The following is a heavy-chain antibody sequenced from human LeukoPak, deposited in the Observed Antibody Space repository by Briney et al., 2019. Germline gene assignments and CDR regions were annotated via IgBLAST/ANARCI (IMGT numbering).Heavy chain of an antibody. V-gene: IGHV4-39*07. D-gene: IGHD2-2*01. Sequence: NPSETLSLTCTVSGGSISSGSYYWNWTRQPPGKGLEWIGSIYHSGSTYYNPSLKSRVTISVDPSKNQFSLKLSSVTAADTAVYYCARFRDRDIVVVPAAGAFFDYWGQGTLVTVSS. CDR1: GGSISSGSYY. CDR2: IYHSGST. CDR3: ARFRDRDIVVVPAAGAFFDY. J-gene: IGHJ4*02.